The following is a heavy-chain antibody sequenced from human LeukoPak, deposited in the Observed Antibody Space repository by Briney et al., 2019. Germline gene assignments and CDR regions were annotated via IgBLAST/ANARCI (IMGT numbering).Heavy chain of an antibody. CDR1: GFTFSSYN. CDR2: ISSRSNYI. CDR3: ARDRAVYSDSRGYYPDAFDI. D-gene: IGHD3-22*01. Sequence: GGSLRLSCAASGFTFSSYNMNWVRQAPGKGLEWVSSISSRSNYIYLADSLKGRFTISRDNAKNSLYLQMSSLRAEDTAMYYCARDRAVYSDSRGYYPDAFDIWGQGTMVTVSS. V-gene: IGHV3-21*01. J-gene: IGHJ3*02.